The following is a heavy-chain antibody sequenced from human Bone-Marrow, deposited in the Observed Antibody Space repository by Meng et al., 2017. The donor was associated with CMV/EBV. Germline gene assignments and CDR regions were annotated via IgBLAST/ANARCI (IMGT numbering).Heavy chain of an antibody. CDR3: AREPRLELRGWTVDYYYGMDV. CDR1: GYTFTGYY. V-gene: IGHV1-2*02. J-gene: IGHJ6*01. Sequence: ASVKVSCKASGYTFTGYYMHWVRQAPGQGLEWMGWINPNSGGTNYAQKFQGRVTMTRDTSISTAYMELSRLRSDDTAVYYCAREPRLELRGWTVDYYYGMDVWGQGTTVTVYS. CDR2: INPNSGGT. D-gene: IGHD1-7*01.